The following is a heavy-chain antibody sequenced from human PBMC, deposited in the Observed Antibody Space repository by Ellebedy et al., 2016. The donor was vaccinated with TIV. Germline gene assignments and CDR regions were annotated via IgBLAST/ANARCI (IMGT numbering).Heavy chain of an antibody. CDR1: GFDFGTFG. CDR3: AAWGYYGDYVGY. J-gene: IGHJ4*02. D-gene: IGHD2-15*01. CDR2: IDTSGEII. Sequence: GGSLRLSXAASGFDFGTFGMNWVSLTPGKGLEWISYIDTSGEIIFYASSVLGRFTVSRDNVQNSLYLQIGRLKDEDTAVYYCAAWGYYGDYVGYWGQGTLVTVSS. V-gene: IGHV3-48*02.